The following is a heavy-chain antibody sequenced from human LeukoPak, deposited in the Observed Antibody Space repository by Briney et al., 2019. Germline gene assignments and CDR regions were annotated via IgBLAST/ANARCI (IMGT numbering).Heavy chain of an antibody. J-gene: IGHJ3*02. V-gene: IGHV1-58*01. Sequence: ASVKVSCKSSGFSFSNSAVQWVRQARGQRLEWIGWIIVGSGTTNYAQSLQGRLTITRDMSTNTAYMELSSLSSEDTAVYYCAAERYGGISDCCNFEIWGQGTMVTVSS. D-gene: IGHD4-23*01. CDR1: GFSFSNSA. CDR3: AAERYGGISDCCNFEI. CDR2: IIVGSGTT.